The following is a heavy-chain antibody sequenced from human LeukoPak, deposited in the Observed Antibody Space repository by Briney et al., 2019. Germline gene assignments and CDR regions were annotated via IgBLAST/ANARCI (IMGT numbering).Heavy chain of an antibody. J-gene: IGHJ4*02. Sequence: GGSPKLSCAVSGITLSNYGMSWVRQAPGKGLEWVAGISGSGGATNYADSVKGRFTISRDKPKNTLYLQMNSLRVEDTAVYFCAKRGVVIRVILVGFHKEAYYFDSWGQGALVTVSS. CDR2: ISGSGGAT. CDR1: GITLSNYG. CDR3: AKRGVVIRVILVGFHKEAYYFDS. D-gene: IGHD3-22*01. V-gene: IGHV3-23*01.